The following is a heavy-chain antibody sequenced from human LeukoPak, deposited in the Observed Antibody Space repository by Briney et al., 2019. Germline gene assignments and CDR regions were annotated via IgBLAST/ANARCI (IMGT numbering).Heavy chain of an antibody. J-gene: IGHJ4*02. CDR1: GAFSSGYC. V-gene: IGHV4-34*01. Sequence: PSETLSPAYSLDGAFSSGYCWSWVRQPPGKGLEWIGEINHSGSTNYNPSLKIRVTISVDTSKNQCSLKLSSVPAANTAVYYCARARTHFETWGQGTLVTVSS. CDR2: INHSGST. CDR3: ARARTHFET.